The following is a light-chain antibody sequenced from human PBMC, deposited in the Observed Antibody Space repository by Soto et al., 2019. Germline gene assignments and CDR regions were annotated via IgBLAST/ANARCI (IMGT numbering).Light chain of an antibody. CDR1: QAIRNN. J-gene: IGKJ1*01. V-gene: IGKV1-6*01. Sequence: AIQMTQSPSSLSASVGDRVTITCRPSQAIRNNLGWYQQKPGKAPNLLIYAASSLQSGVPSRFSGSGSGTNFTLTISSLQPEDFATYYCQQSYSTPPWTFGQGTKVEIK. CDR3: QQSYSTPPWT. CDR2: AAS.